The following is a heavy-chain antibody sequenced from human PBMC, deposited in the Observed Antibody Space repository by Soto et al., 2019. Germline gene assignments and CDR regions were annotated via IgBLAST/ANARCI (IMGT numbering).Heavy chain of an antibody. D-gene: IGHD4-4*01. V-gene: IGHV1-2*04. CDR3: ARALGLQHNWFDP. CDR2: INPNSGGT. Sequence: VKVSCKASGYTFTGYYMHWVRQAPGQGLEWMGWINPNSGGTNYAQKFQGWVTMTRDTSISTAYMELSRLRSDDTAVYYCARALGLQHNWFDPWGQGTLVTVSS. CDR1: GYTFTGYY. J-gene: IGHJ5*02.